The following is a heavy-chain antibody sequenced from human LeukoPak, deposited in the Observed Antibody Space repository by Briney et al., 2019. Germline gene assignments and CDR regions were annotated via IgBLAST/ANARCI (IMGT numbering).Heavy chain of an antibody. CDR3: ARGFGTRYFDWLLIY. V-gene: IGHV4-61*01. Sequence: PSETLSLTCTVSGGSVSSGSYYWSWIRQPPGKGLEWIGYIYYSGSTNYNPSLKSRVTISVDTSKNQFSLKLSSVTAADTAVYYCARGFGTRYFDWLLIYWGQGTLVTVSS. J-gene: IGHJ4*02. CDR2: IYYSGST. CDR1: GGSVSSGSYY. D-gene: IGHD3-9*01.